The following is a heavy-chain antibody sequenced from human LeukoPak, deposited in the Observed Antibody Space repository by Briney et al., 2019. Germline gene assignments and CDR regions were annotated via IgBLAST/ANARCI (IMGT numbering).Heavy chain of an antibody. V-gene: IGHV1-2*02. CDR1: GYTFTGYY. J-gene: IGHJ4*02. CDR3: ARPNSGWYYFDY. Sequence: ASVKVSCKASGYTFTGYYMHWVRQAPGQGLEWMGWINPNSGGTNYAQKFQGRVTMTRDTSISTAYMELSRLRSDDTAVYYCARPNSGWYYFDYWGQGTLVTVSS. D-gene: IGHD6-19*01. CDR2: INPNSGGT.